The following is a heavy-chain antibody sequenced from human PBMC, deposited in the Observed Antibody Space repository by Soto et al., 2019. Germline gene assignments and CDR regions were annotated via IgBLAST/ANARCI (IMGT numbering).Heavy chain of an antibody. Sequence: SEILSLTCTVSGGSISSGGYYWSWIRQHPGKGLEWIGYIYYSGSTYYNPSLKSRVTISVDTSKNQFSLKLSSVTAADTAVYYCARGRGGYCSGGSCSWFDPWGQGTLVTVSS. CDR3: ARGRGGYCSGGSCSWFDP. CDR1: GGSISSGGYY. J-gene: IGHJ5*02. CDR2: IYYSGST. V-gene: IGHV4-31*03. D-gene: IGHD2-15*01.